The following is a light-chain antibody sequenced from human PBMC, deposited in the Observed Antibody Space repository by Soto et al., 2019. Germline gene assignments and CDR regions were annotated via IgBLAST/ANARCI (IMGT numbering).Light chain of an antibody. CDR1: QDIRNV. Sequence: ALQMTQSPSSLSSSLGDSVTITCRASQDIRNVLGWFQQKPGKAPKLLISAASFLQSGVQSRFSGSGSGTDFTLTIRSLQPEDFATYYCKQYNTYSTFGQGTKVDIK. CDR3: KQYNTYST. CDR2: AAS. V-gene: IGKV1-6*01. J-gene: IGKJ1*01.